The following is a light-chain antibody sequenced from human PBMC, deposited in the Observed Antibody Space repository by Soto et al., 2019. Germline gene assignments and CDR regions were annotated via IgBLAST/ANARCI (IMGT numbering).Light chain of an antibody. J-gene: IGLJ2*01. CDR1: RLGNKY. V-gene: IGLV3-1*01. CDR3: QAWDGSTVV. Sequence: SYELSQPPSLSVSPGQTASIPCSGDRLGNKYVCWYQQKPGQSPVLVIYQDTKRPSGIPERFSGSNPGNTATLTISGTQAMDEADYYCQAWDGSTVVFGGGTKVTVL. CDR2: QDT.